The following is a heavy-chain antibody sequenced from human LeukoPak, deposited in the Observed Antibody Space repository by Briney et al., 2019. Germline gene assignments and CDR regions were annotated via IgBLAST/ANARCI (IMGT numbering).Heavy chain of an antibody. CDR2: IKSKTDGGTT. D-gene: IGHD2-15*01. CDR1: GSTFSNAW. CDR3: TNPIGGYCSGGSCYPNYFDY. J-gene: IGHJ4*02. Sequence: GGSLRLSCAASGSTFSNAWMSWVRQAPGKGLEWVGRIKSKTDGGTTDYAAPVEGRFTISRDDSKNTLYLQMNSLKTEDTAVYYCTNPIGGYCSGGSCYPNYFDYWGQGTLVTVSS. V-gene: IGHV3-15*01.